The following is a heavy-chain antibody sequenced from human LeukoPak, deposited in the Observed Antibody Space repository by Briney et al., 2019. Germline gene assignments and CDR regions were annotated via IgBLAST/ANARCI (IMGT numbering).Heavy chain of an antibody. V-gene: IGHV3-23*01. J-gene: IGHJ4*02. CDR1: GFTFSDFG. CDR3: AKGRGRTTYNFDY. CDR2: ISGSGDAT. Sequence: PGGSLRLSRAASGFTFSDFGMSWVRQAPGRGLEWVSTISGSGDATYYADSVKGRFTISRDNSKNTLYLQMNSLRAEDTAVYYCAKGRGRTTYNFDYWGQGTLVTVSS. D-gene: IGHD2/OR15-2a*01.